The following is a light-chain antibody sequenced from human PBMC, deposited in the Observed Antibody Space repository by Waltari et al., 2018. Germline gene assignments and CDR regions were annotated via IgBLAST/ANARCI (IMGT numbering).Light chain of an antibody. V-gene: IGKV1-5*01. J-gene: IGKJ4*01. CDR3: QQYNTYSRT. Sequence: DIQMTQSPSTLPASVGDRVTITCRASLGVSTWLAWYQQKPGKAPKLLIYDASSLESGVPLRFSRSGSGTEFTLTISSLQPDDFATYYCQQYNTYSRTFGGGTKVEIK. CDR2: DAS. CDR1: LGVSTW.